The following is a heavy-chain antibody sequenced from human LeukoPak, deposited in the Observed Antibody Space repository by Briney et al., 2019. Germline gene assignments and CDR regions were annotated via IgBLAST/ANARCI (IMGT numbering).Heavy chain of an antibody. V-gene: IGHV1-3*01. CDR2: INAGNGNT. CDR3: ALPYYYDSSGDFDY. D-gene: IGHD3-22*01. J-gene: IGHJ4*02. Sequence: ASVKVSCKASGGTFSSYATSWVRQAPGQGLEWMGWINAGNGNTKYSQKFQGRVTITRDTSASTAYMELSSLRSEDTAVYYCALPYYYDSSGDFDYWGQGTLVTVSS. CDR1: GGTFSSYA.